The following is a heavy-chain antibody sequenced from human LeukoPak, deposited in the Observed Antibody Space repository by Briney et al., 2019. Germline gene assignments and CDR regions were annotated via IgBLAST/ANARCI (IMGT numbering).Heavy chain of an antibody. CDR2: IYYSGST. CDR1: GGSVSSYY. V-gene: IGHV4-59*08. CDR3: ASTYSSGRIHY. D-gene: IGHD6-19*01. Sequence: PSETLSLTCTVSGGSVSSYYWSWIRQPPGKGLEWIGYIYYSGSTNYNPSLKSRVTISVDTSKNQFSLKLSSVTAADTAVYYCASTYSSGRIHYWGQGTLVTVSS. J-gene: IGHJ4*02.